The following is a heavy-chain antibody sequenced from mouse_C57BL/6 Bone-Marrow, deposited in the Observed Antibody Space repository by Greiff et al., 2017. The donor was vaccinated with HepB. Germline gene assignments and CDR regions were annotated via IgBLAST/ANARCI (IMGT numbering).Heavy chain of an antibody. D-gene: IGHD1-1*01. Sequence: QVQLQQPGAELVKPGASVKLSCKASGYTFTSYWMHWVKQRPGQGLEWIGMIHPNSGSTNYNEKFKSKATLTVDKSSSTAYMQLSSLTSEDSAVYYCARRGPDYYGSSSWYFDVWGTGTTVTVSS. CDR2: IHPNSGST. CDR3: ARRGPDYYGSSSWYFDV. J-gene: IGHJ1*03. CDR1: GYTFTSYW. V-gene: IGHV1-64*01.